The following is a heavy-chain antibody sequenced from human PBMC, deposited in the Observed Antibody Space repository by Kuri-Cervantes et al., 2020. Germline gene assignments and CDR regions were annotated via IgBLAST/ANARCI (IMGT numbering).Heavy chain of an antibody. CDR2: ISSSSSTI. D-gene: IGHD3-22*01. CDR1: GFTFSDYY. Sequence: GGSLRLSCAASGFTFSDYYMSWIRQAPGKGLEWVSYISSSSSTIYYADSVKGRFTISRDNAKNSLYLQMNSLRAEDTAVYYCARVNYVVVITSAVYFQHWGQGTLVTVSS. J-gene: IGHJ1*01. CDR3: ARVNYVVVITSAVYFQH. V-gene: IGHV3-11*01.